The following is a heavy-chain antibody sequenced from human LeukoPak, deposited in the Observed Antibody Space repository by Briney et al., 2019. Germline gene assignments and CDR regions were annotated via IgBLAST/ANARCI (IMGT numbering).Heavy chain of an antibody. CDR2: IDYSGST. CDR1: GGSISGYY. V-gene: IGHV4-59*08. D-gene: IGHD6-13*01. Sequence: SETLSLTCTVSGGSISGYYWSWIRQPPGKGLEWIGYIDYSGSTHYNPSHKSRVTMSVDTSKNQFFLKLSSVTAADTAVYYCAKHGGSWTFDSWGQGTLVTVSS. J-gene: IGHJ4*02. CDR3: AKHGGSWTFDS.